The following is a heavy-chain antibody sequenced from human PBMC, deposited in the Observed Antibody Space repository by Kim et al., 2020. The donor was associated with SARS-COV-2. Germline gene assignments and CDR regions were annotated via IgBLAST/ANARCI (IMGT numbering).Heavy chain of an antibody. V-gene: IGHV1-24*01. CDR1: GYTLTELS. CDR2: FDPADGAT. CDR3: ATDALYYDILTGYYPFDY. J-gene: IGHJ4*02. Sequence: ASVKVSCKVSGYTLTELSMHWVGQAGVGVREWMGGFDPADGATIYAQKFQGRVTMTEDTSTDTAYMELSSLRSEDTAVYYCATDALYYDILTGYYPFDYWGQGTLVTVSS. D-gene: IGHD3-9*01.